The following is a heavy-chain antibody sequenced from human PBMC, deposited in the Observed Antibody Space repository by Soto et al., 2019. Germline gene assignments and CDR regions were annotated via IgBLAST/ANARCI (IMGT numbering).Heavy chain of an antibody. D-gene: IGHD3-22*01. CDR1: GFTFDDYA. CDR3: AKGRLRVVITDYFDY. CDR2: ISWNSGSI. J-gene: IGHJ4*02. Sequence: LRLSCAASGFTFDDYAMHWVRQAPGKGLEWVSGISWNSGSIGYADSVKGRFTISRDNAKNSLYLQMNSLRAEDTALYYCAKGRLRVVITDYFDYWGQGTLVTVSS. V-gene: IGHV3-9*01.